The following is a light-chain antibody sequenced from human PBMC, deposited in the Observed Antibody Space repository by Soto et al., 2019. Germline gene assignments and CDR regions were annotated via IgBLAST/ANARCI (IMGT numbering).Light chain of an antibody. Sequence: EIVMTQSPATLSVSPGERATLSCRASQSVSNNLAWYQKKPGQAPRLLIYGASTRATGIPARFSGSGSGTEFTLTIDSLQSEDFALYFCQQSNNWPYTFGQGTKLEIK. CDR2: GAS. CDR3: QQSNNWPYT. V-gene: IGKV3-15*01. J-gene: IGKJ2*01. CDR1: QSVSNN.